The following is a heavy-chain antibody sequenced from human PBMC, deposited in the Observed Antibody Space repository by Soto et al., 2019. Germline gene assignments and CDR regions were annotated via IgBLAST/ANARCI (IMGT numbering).Heavy chain of an antibody. CDR3: ATNPLY. CDR2: IRSNADGGTT. Sequence: GGSLRLSCAASGFTFSGSAMHWVRQASGKGLEWVGRIRSNADGGTTDYAAPVKGRFTISRDDSKNTLYLQMNSLKTEDTAVYYCATNPLYWGRGTLVTVSS. J-gene: IGHJ4*02. V-gene: IGHV3-15*01. CDR1: GFTFSGSA.